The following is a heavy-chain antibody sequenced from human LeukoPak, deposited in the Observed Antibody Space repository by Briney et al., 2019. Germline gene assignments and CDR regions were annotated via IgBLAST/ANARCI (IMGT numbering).Heavy chain of an antibody. V-gene: IGHV4-4*09. D-gene: IGHD6-25*01. CDR1: GDSISSYY. CDR2: VYSSGST. J-gene: IGHJ4*02. Sequence: SETLSLTCTVSGDSISSYYWSWIRQPPGTGLEWIGYVYSSGSTNYNPSLESRVTISVDTSKNQFSLKLSSVTATDTAVYYCARDRRSVIAAAVYWGQGTLVTVSS. CDR3: ARDRRSVIAAAVY.